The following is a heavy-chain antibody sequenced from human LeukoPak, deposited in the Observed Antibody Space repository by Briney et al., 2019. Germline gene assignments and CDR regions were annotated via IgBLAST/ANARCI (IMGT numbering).Heavy chain of an antibody. CDR1: GFTFSSYA. CDR3: AKDQGYCSSTSCYDYFDY. J-gene: IGHJ4*02. V-gene: IGHV3-23*01. D-gene: IGHD2-2*01. CDR2: ISGSGGST. Sequence: GGSLRLSCAASGFTFSSYAMSWVRQAPGKGLEWVSAISGSGGSTYYADSVKGRFTISRDNSKNTLCLQMNSLRAEDTAVYYCAKDQGYCSSTSCYDYFDYWGQGTLVTVSS.